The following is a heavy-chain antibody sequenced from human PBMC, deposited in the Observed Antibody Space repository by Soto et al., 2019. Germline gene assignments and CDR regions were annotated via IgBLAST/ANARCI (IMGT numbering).Heavy chain of an antibody. CDR3: ARALITKVDY. D-gene: IGHD3-10*01. V-gene: IGHV4-31*03. J-gene: IGHJ4*02. Sequence: SETLSLTCTVSGGSISSGGYYWGWIRQHPGKGLEWIGYIYYSGNTYYNPSLKSRVTISEDTSKNQFSLKLSSVTAADTAVYYCARALITKVDYWGQGTLVTVSS. CDR2: IYYSGNT. CDR1: GGSISSGGYY.